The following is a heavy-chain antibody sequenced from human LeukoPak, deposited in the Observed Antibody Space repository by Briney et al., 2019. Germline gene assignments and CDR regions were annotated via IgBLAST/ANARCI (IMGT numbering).Heavy chain of an antibody. CDR1: GYTFTSYG. J-gene: IGHJ3*02. CDR2: ISAYNGNT. Sequence: ASVKVSCKASGYTFTSYGISWVRQAPGQGLEWMGWISAYNGNTNYAQKLQGRVTMTTDTSTSTAYMELRSLRSDDTAVYYCATVYYDFWSGYEYDAFDIWGQGTMVTVS. CDR3: ATVYYDFWSGYEYDAFDI. D-gene: IGHD3-3*01. V-gene: IGHV1-18*01.